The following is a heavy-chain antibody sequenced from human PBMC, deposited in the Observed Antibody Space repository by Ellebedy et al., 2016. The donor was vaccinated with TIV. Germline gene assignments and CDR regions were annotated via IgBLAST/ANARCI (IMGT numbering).Heavy chain of an antibody. CDR3: AAGSGYVIEH. CDR2: ISSSSSTI. J-gene: IGHJ1*01. V-gene: IGHV3-48*04. Sequence: GESLKISXAASGFTFSSYSMNWVRQAPGKGLEWVSYISSSSSTIYYADSVKGRFTISRDNAQNSIYLHMDSLRAEDTAVYYCAAGSGYVIEHWGQGTLVTVSS. CDR1: GFTFSSYS. D-gene: IGHD3-22*01.